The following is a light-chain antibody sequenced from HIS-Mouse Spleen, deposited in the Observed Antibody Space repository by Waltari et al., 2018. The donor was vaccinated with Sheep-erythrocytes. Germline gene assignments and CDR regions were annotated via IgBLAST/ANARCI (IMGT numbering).Light chain of an antibody. Sequence: QSALTQPRSVSGSPGQSVTISCTGTSSDVGGYNYVSWYHQHPGKAPQLMIYDVSKRPSGFPGRLSGSKSGNTAYLTIYGLQAEDEADYYCCSYAGSYNHVFATGTKVTVL. CDR3: CSYAGSYNHV. V-gene: IGLV2-11*01. J-gene: IGLJ1*01. CDR2: DVS. CDR1: SSDVGGYNY.